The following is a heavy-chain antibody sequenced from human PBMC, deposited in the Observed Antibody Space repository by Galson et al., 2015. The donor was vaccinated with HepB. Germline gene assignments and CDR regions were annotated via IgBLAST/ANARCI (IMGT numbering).Heavy chain of an antibody. Sequence: SVKVSCKVSGYTLTELSMHWVRQAPGKGLEWMGGFDPEDGETIYAQKFQGRVTMTEDTSTDTAYMELSSLRSEDTAVYYCAKGLGERYPHGRVSDYWGQGTLVTVSS. CDR3: AKGLGERYPHGRVSDY. D-gene: IGHD3-16*01. CDR1: GYTLTELS. CDR2: FDPEDGET. V-gene: IGHV1-24*01. J-gene: IGHJ4*02.